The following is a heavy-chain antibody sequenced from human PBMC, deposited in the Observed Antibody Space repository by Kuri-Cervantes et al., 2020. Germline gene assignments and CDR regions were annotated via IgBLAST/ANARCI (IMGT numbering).Heavy chain of an antibody. CDR3: AIRWVGEEDY. V-gene: IGHV3-48*04. J-gene: IGHJ4*02. D-gene: IGHD3-16*01. CDR2: ISSSGSTI. CDR1: RFTLSSYT. Sequence: GGSLRLSCAASRFTLSSYTMNWVRQAPGKGLEWVSYISSSGSTIYYADSVKGRFTISRDNAKNSLYLQMNSLRAEDTAVYYCAIRWVGEEDYWGQGTLVTVSS.